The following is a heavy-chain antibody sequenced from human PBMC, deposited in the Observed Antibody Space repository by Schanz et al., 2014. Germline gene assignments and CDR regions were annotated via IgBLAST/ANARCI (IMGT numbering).Heavy chain of an antibody. CDR3: ARESVSRTRLFDP. V-gene: IGHV1-2*06. Sequence: QVQVIQSGPEVKKPGALVKVSCKASGYTFTNHYLHWVRQAPGQGLEWMGRISPSSGGTNYAQNFQGRVTMTKDTSINTVYMELSTLTSDDTAVYYCARESVSRTRLFDPWGQGTLVTVSS. J-gene: IGHJ5*02. CDR1: GYTFTNHY. CDR2: ISPSSGGT. D-gene: IGHD3-3*01.